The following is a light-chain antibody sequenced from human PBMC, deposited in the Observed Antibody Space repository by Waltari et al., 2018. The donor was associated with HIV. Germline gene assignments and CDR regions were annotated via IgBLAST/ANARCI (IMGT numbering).Light chain of an antibody. J-gene: IGLJ3*02. Sequence: QSALTQPASVSGSPGQWITISCTGTNSDIGVYNFVSWYQQHPGKPPKLIIFEVSNRPSGVSDRFSGSKSGNTASLTISGLQAEDEADYYCSSYRNSRTWVFGGGTKLTVL. CDR3: SSYRNSRTWV. CDR1: NSDIGVYNF. V-gene: IGLV2-14*01. CDR2: EVS.